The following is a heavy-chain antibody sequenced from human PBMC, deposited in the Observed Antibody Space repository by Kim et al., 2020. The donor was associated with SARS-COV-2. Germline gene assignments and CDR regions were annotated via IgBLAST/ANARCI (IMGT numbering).Heavy chain of an antibody. V-gene: IGHV1-2*02. Sequence: ASVKVSCKASGYTFTGYYMHWVRQAPGQGLEWMGWINPNSGGTNYAQKFQGRVTMTRDTSISTAYMELSRLRSDDTAVYYCARLVGARGWAFDYWGQGTLVTVSS. J-gene: IGHJ4*02. CDR2: INPNSGGT. CDR1: GYTFTGYY. CDR3: ARLVGARGWAFDY. D-gene: IGHD1-26*01.